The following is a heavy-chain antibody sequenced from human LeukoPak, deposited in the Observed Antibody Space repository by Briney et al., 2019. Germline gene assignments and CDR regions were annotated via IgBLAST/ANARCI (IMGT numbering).Heavy chain of an antibody. Sequence: GGSLRLSCAASGFTFSSYSMNWVRQAPGKGLEWVSSISSSSSYIYYADSVRGRFTISRDNAKNSLYLQMNSLRAEDTAVYYCARVGLGYDFWSGYSVTTEYYFDYWGQGTLVTVSS. CDR3: ARVGLGYDFWSGYSVTTEYYFDY. CDR1: GFTFSSYS. D-gene: IGHD3-3*01. J-gene: IGHJ4*02. V-gene: IGHV3-21*01. CDR2: ISSSSSYI.